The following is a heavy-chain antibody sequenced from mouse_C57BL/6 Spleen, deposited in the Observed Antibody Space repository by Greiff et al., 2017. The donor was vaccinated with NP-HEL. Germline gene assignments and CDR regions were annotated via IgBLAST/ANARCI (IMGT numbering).Heavy chain of an antibody. J-gene: IGHJ4*01. V-gene: IGHV5-12*01. CDR2: ISNGGGST. D-gene: IGHD1-1*01. CDR1: GFTFSDYY. CDR3: ASHYGSSFYAMDY. Sequence: EVKLVESGGGLVQPGGSLKLSCAASGFTFSDYYMYWVRQTPEKRLEWVAYISNGGGSTYYPDTVKGRFTISRDNAKNTLYMQMSRLKSEDTAMYYCASHYGSSFYAMDYWGQGTSVTVSS.